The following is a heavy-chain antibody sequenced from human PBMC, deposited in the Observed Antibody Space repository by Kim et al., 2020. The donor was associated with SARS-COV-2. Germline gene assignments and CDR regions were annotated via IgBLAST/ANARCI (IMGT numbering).Heavy chain of an antibody. D-gene: IGHD6-19*01. J-gene: IGHJ3*02. CDR1: GGSISSYY. V-gene: IGHV4-4*07. CDR2: IYTSGST. CDR3: ARENSSGDRNDAFDI. Sequence: SETLSLTCTVSGGSISSYYWSWIRQPAGKGLEWIGRIYTSGSTNYNPSLKSRVTMSVDTSKNQFSLKLSSVTAADTAVYYCARENSSGDRNDAFDIWGQGTMVTVSS.